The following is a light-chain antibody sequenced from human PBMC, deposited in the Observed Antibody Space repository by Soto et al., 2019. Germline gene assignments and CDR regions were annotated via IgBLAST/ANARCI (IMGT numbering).Light chain of an antibody. V-gene: IGKV1-5*03. CDR3: QQYNTYFSLT. J-gene: IGKJ4*01. CDR1: QTISSW. CDR2: KTS. Sequence: DIQMTQSPSTLSASVGDRVTIACRASQTISSWVAWYQQKPGKAPRLLIYKTSSLESGVPSRFSGSGSGTEFTLTISGLQPDDFASNYCQQYNTYFSLTFGGGTKVAIK.